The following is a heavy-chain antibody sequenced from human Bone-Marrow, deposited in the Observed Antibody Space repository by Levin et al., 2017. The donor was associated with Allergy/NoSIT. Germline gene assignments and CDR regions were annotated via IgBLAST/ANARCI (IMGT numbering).Heavy chain of an antibody. Sequence: GGSLRLSCAASGFTFSSYSMNWVRQAPGKGLEWVSSISSSSSYIYYADSVKGRFTISRDNAKNSLYLQMNSLRAEDTAVYYCARSESIAARHFDYWGQGTLVTVSS. CDR1: GFTFSSYS. CDR2: ISSSSSYI. CDR3: ARSESIAARHFDY. V-gene: IGHV3-21*01. D-gene: IGHD6-6*01. J-gene: IGHJ4*02.